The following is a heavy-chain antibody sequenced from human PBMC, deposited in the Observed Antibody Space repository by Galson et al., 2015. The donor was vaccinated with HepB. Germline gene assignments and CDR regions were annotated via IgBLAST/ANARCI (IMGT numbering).Heavy chain of an antibody. CDR2: ISYDGSNK. Sequence: SLRLSCAASGFTFSSYGMHWVRQAPGKGLEWVAVISYDGSNKYYADSVKGRFTISRDNSKNTLYLQMNSLRAEDTAVYYCAKDLSRYYDFWSGYPGNFDYWGQGTLVTVSS. CDR3: AKDLSRYYDFWSGYPGNFDY. V-gene: IGHV3-30*18. CDR1: GFTFSSYG. D-gene: IGHD3-3*01. J-gene: IGHJ4*02.